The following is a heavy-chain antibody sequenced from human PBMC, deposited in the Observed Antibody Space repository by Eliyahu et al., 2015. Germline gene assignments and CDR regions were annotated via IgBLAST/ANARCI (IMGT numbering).Heavy chain of an antibody. J-gene: IGHJ6*02. CDR2: INPSGGST. D-gene: IGHD5-18*01. CDR3: APTIQLWHGMDV. CDR1: GYPFTSYY. V-gene: IGHV1-46*01. Sequence: QVQLVQSGAEVKKPGASVKVSCKASGYPFTSYYMHWVRQAPGQGLEWMGIINPSGGSTSYAQKFQGRVTMTRDTSTSTVYMELSSLRSEDTAVYYCAPTIQLWHGMDVWGQGTTVTVSS.